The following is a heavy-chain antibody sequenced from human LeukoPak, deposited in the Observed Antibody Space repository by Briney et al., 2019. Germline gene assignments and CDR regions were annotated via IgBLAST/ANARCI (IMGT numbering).Heavy chain of an antibody. D-gene: IGHD3-10*01. CDR2: IKQDGGEK. CDR3: ARVDSGTSGSFDY. J-gene: IGHJ4*02. Sequence: PGGSLRLPCAASGFSFSNYWMSWVRQAPGKGLEWVASIKQDGGEKYYVDSVKGRFTISRDNAKNSLYLQMNSLRAEDTAVYYCARVDSGTSGSFDYWGQGTLVTVSS. CDR1: GFSFSNYW. V-gene: IGHV3-7*04.